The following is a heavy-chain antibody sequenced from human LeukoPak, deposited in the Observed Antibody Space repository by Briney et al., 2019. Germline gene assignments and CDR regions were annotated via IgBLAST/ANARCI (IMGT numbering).Heavy chain of an antibody. Sequence: ASVKVSCKASGYTFTSYDINWVQQATGQGLEWMGWMNPNSGNTGYAQKFQGRVTMTRNTSISTAYMELSSLRSEDTAVYYCARTYYYGSGSYYRELYYFDYWGQGTLVTVSS. CDR3: ARTYYYGSGSYYRELYYFDY. V-gene: IGHV1-8*01. J-gene: IGHJ4*02. CDR2: MNPNSGNT. CDR1: GYTFTSYD. D-gene: IGHD3-10*01.